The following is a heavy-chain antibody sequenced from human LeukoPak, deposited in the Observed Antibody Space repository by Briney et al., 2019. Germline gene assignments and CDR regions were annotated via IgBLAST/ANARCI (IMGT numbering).Heavy chain of an antibody. CDR3: AWVYCGGDCYSQNYYYYYGMDV. Sequence: ASVKVSCKASGYTFTSYYMHWVRQAPGQGLEWMGIINPSGGSTSYAQKFQGRVTMTRDTSTSTVYMELSSLRSEDTAVYYCAWVYCGGDCYSQNYYYYYGMDVWGQGTTVTVSS. CDR2: INPSGGST. J-gene: IGHJ6*02. V-gene: IGHV1-46*01. D-gene: IGHD2-21*02. CDR1: GYTFTSYY.